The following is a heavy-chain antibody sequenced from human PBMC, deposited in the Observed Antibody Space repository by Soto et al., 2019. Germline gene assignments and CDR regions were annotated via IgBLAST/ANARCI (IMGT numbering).Heavy chain of an antibody. D-gene: IGHD3-22*01. CDR3: ASRGSSGHF. J-gene: IGHJ4*02. CDR2: ISLSGNT. V-gene: IGHV4-4*02. CDR1: GGSITNTDW. Sequence: PSETLSLTCAVSGGSITNTDWWTWVRQPPGMGLEWVGDISLSGNTNYNPSLEGRAAISLEKSRNQFSLILNSVTAADTAVYYCASRGSSGHFRGQGPLVTVSS.